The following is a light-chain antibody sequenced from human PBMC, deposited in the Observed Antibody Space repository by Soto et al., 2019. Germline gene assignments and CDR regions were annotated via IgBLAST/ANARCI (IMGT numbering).Light chain of an antibody. V-gene: IGKV3-15*01. J-gene: IGKJ2*01. Sequence: ELVMTQSPDTLYVSPGEAATLTCRASQDISTNLAWYPQQPGQAPRLLIYGASTGATGVPARFSGSGSGTEFTLTINSLQSEDFAFYYCQQYSRWPPLYTFGQGTKLEIK. CDR2: GAS. CDR1: QDISTN. CDR3: QQYSRWPPLYT.